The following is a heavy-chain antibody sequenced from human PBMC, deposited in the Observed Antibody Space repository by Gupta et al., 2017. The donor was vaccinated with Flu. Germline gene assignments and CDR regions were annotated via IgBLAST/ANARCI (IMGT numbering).Heavy chain of an antibody. J-gene: IGHJ4*02. D-gene: IGHD2-2*01. CDR2: IYHSGST. Sequence: QVQLQESGPGLVKPSETLSLTCSVSGGSISSYYWGWLRQPPGKGLEWIAYIYHSGSTYYNPSLKSRVTISIDTSEKQFSLKVNSVTAADTAVYYCARAPSQYCTSTTCSPYYFDYWGQGTLVTVSS. CDR3: ARAPSQYCTSTTCSPYYFDY. CDR1: GGSISSYY. V-gene: IGHV4-59*01.